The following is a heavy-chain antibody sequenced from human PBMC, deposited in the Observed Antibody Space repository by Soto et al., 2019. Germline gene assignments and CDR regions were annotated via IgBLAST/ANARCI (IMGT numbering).Heavy chain of an antibody. D-gene: IGHD3-16*02. V-gene: IGHV1-18*01. CDR2: ISTYNGNT. J-gene: IGHJ4*02. CDR1: GYTFISYG. Sequence: QVQLVQSGAEVRKPGATVKVSCKASGYTFISYGITWVQQAPGQGLEWMGWISTYNGNTNYAQKVQGRVTMTTDTSTSTAYMELRSLRSDDTAVYYCARDTTSDYWGQGTLVTVSS. CDR3: ARDTTSDY.